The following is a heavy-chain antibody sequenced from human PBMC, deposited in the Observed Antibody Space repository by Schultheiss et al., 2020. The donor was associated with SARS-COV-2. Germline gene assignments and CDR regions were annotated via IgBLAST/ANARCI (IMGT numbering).Heavy chain of an antibody. J-gene: IGHJ4*02. Sequence: SETLSLTCAVYGGSFSGYYWSWIRQPPGKGLEWIGEIYHSGSTNYNPSLKSRVTMSVDTSKNQFSLQLNSVTPEDTAVYYCARSPTSGYYQIYGYYFDFWGPGTLVTVSS. V-gene: IGHV4-34*01. CDR3: ARSPTSGYYQIYGYYFDF. D-gene: IGHD3-10*01. CDR2: IYHSGST. CDR1: GGSFSGYY.